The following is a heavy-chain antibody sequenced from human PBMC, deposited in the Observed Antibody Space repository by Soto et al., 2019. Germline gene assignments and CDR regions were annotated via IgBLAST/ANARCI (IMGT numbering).Heavy chain of an antibody. CDR3: VRDWGDSSGPN. J-gene: IGHJ4*02. Sequence: QVQLVESGGGVVQPGRSLRLSCAASGFTFSNYGMHWVRQAPGKGLEWVALIGYDGSNKDYADSVKGRFSISRDNSKNTLYLQMNSLRAEDTAVYYCVRDWGDSSGPNCGQGTLVTVSS. D-gene: IGHD3-22*01. CDR2: IGYDGSNK. V-gene: IGHV3-33*01. CDR1: GFTFSNYG.